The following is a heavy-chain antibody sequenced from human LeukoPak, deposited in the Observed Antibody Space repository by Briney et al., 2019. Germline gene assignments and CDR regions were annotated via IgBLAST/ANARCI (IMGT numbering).Heavy chain of an antibody. Sequence: SETLSLTCTVSGGSISSYYWSWIRQPPGKGLEWIGYIYYSGSTNYNPSLKSRVTISVDTSKNQFPLKLSSVTAADTAVYYCARHSRGSGSPAWGQGTLVTVSS. CDR3: ARHSRGSGSPA. J-gene: IGHJ5*02. V-gene: IGHV4-59*08. CDR1: GGSISSYY. D-gene: IGHD3-10*01. CDR2: IYYSGST.